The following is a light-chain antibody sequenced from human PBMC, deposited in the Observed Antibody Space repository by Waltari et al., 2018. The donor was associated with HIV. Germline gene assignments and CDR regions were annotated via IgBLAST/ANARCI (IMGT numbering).Light chain of an antibody. V-gene: IGLV7-46*01. CDR1: TGVVTSGNY. Sequence: QAVVTQDPSLTVSPGGTVTLTCGSHTGVVTSGNYPFWFQQKPGQAPRRLIYDTDNTHSWTPARFSGSLLGGKAALTLSGAQPEDEADYYCLLSYSGNLIFGTGTKVTVL. CDR2: DTD. CDR3: LLSYSGNLI. J-gene: IGLJ1*01.